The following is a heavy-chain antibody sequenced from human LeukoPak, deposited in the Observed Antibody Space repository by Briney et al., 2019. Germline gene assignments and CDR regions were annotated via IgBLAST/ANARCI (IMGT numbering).Heavy chain of an antibody. V-gene: IGHV4-4*02. Sequence: SGTLSLTCAVSGGSISSSNRWSWVRQPPGKGLEWIGEIYHSGSTNYNPSLKSRVTISVDKSKNQFSLKLSSVTAADTAVYYCASRGLGKGSFDYWGQGTLVTVSS. CDR1: GGSISSSNR. J-gene: IGHJ4*02. D-gene: IGHD7-27*01. CDR3: ASRGLGKGSFDY. CDR2: IYHSGST.